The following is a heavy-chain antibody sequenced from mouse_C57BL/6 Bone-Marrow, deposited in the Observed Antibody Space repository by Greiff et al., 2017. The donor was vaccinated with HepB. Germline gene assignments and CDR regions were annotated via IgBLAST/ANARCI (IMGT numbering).Heavy chain of an antibody. J-gene: IGHJ3*01. CDR3: ARLYGSSYGDFAWFAY. D-gene: IGHD1-1*01. CDR2: ISSGSSTI. Sequence: EVHLVESGGGLVKPGGSLKLSCAVSGFTFSDYGMHWVRQAPEKGLEWVAYISSGSSTIYYADTVKGRFTISRDNAKNTLFLQMTSLRSEDTAMYYCARLYGSSYGDFAWFAYWGQGTLVTVSA. CDR1: GFTFSDYG. V-gene: IGHV5-17*01.